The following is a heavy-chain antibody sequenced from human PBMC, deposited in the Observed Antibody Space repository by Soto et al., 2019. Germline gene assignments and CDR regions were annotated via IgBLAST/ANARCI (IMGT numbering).Heavy chain of an antibody. D-gene: IGHD4-17*01. CDR1: GGSFSGYY. Sequence: SETLSLTCAVYGGSFSGYYWSWIRQPPGKGLEWIGEINHSGSTNYNPSLKSRVTISVDTSKNQFSLKLSSATAADTAVYYCASGTYGDFSFDYWGQGTLVTVS. CDR2: INHSGST. J-gene: IGHJ4*02. CDR3: ASGTYGDFSFDY. V-gene: IGHV4-34*01.